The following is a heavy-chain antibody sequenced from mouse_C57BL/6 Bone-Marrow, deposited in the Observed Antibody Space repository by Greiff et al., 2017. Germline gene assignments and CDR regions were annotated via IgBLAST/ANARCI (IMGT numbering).Heavy chain of an antibody. CDR2: IDPSDSYT. V-gene: IGHV1-69*01. D-gene: IGHD1-2*01. J-gene: IGHJ4*01. Sequence: QVQLKQPGAELVMPGASVKLSCKASGYTFTSYWMHWVKQRPGQGLEWIGEIDPSDSYTNYNQKFKGKSTLTVDKSSSTAYMQLSSLTSEDSAVYYCARGRITLDYWGQGTSVTVSS. CDR1: GYTFTSYW. CDR3: ARGRITLDY.